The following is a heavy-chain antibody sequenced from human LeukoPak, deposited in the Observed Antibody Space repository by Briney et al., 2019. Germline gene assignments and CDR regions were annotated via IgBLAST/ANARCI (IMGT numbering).Heavy chain of an antibody. J-gene: IGHJ6*02. CDR1: GFTFGSYS. V-gene: IGHV3-21*01. D-gene: IGHD2-2*01. CDR3: ARGLLPAAIAPGGYYYYGMDV. CDR2: ISSSSSYI. Sequence: GGSLRLSCAASGFTFGSYSMNWVRQAPGKGLEWVSSISSSSSYIYYADSVKGRFTISRDNAKNSLYLQMNSLRAEDTAVYYCARGLLPAAIAPGGYYYYGMDVWGQGTTVTVSS.